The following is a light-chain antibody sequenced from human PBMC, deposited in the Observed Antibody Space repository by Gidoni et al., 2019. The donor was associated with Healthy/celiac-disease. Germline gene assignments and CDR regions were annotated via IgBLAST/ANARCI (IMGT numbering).Light chain of an antibody. V-gene: IGLV2-14*01. CDR3: SSYTSSSLYV. CDR1: SSDVGGYNY. Sequence: QSALTQPASVSGSPGQSIPISCTGTSSDVGGYNYVSWYQQHPGKAPKLKIYDVSNRPSGVSNRFSGSKSGNTASLTISGLQAEDEADYYCSSYTSSSLYVFGTGTKVTVL. CDR2: DVS. J-gene: IGLJ1*01.